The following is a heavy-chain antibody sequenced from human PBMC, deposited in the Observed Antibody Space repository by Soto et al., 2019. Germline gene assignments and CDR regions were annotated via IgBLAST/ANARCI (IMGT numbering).Heavy chain of an antibody. V-gene: IGHV1-2*02. CDR2: INPNSGGT. D-gene: IGHD3-10*01. Sequence: SVKVSCQASGYTFTGYYMHWVRQAPGQGLEWMGWINPNSGGTNYAQKFQGRVTMTRDTSISTAYMELSRLRSDDTAVYYCARGPYYYGSGSYYYYYYGMDVWGQGTTVTVSS. CDR1: GYTFTGYY. CDR3: ARGPYYYGSGSYYYYYYGMDV. J-gene: IGHJ6*02.